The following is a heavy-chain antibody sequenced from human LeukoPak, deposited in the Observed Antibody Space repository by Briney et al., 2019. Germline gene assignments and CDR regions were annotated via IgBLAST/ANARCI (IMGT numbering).Heavy chain of an antibody. D-gene: IGHD3-10*01. CDR2: INPNSGGT. V-gene: IGHV1-2*04. CDR3: ARAKYYYGSGSYFSLGY. J-gene: IGHJ4*02. CDR1: GYTFTGYY. Sequence: ASVKVSCKASGYTFTGYYMHWVRQAPGQGLEWMGWINPNSGGTNYAQKFQGWVTMTRDTSISTAYMELSRLRSDDTAVYYCARAKYYYGSGSYFSLGYWGQGTLVTVSS.